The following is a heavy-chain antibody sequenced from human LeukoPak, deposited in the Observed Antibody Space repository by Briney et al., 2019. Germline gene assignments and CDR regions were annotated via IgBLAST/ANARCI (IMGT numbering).Heavy chain of an antibody. CDR2: IYYTGST. V-gene: IGHV4-59*11. J-gene: IGHJ4*02. D-gene: IGHD3-10*01. CDR3: ARSYNSGSYYPYFFDY. Sequence: SETLSLTCTVSGGSISSHFWSWVRQPRGQGREWIGSIYYTGSTNYNPSLNNRVTISVDTTNNRYSLRLSSLPAADTAVYDCARSYNSGSYYPYFFDYWGQGTLVTVSS. CDR1: GGSISSHF.